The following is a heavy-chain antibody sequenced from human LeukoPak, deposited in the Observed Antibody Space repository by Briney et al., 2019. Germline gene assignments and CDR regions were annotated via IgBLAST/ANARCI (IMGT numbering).Heavy chain of an antibody. D-gene: IGHD3-10*01. CDR1: GGSFSGYY. Sequence: SETLSLTCAVYGGSFSGYYWSWIRQPPGKGLEWIGEIDHSGSTSYNPSLKSRVTISIDTSKNQFSLKLSSVTAADTAVYYCAGASYYYGSGRNWFDPWGQGTLVTVSS. CDR3: AGASYYYGSGRNWFDP. J-gene: IGHJ5*02. V-gene: IGHV4-34*01. CDR2: IDHSGST.